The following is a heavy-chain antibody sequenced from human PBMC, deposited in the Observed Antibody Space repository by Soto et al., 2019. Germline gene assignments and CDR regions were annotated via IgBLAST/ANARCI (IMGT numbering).Heavy chain of an antibody. CDR2: IDWDDDK. Sequence: SGPTLVNPTQTLTLTCTFSGFSLSTSGVCVSWILQPPGKALEWLARIDWDDDKYYSTSLKTRLTISKDTSKNQVVLTMTNMDPVDTATYYCARTNYAGYGMDVWGQGTTVTVSS. CDR3: ARTNYAGYGMDV. D-gene: IGHD1-7*01. J-gene: IGHJ6*02. V-gene: IGHV2-70*11. CDR1: GFSLSTSGVC.